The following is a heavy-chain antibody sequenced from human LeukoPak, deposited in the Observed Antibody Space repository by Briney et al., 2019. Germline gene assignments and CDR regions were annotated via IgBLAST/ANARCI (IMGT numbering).Heavy chain of an antibody. J-gene: IGHJ4*02. V-gene: IGHV3-21*01. CDR2: ISSGGHYI. CDR3: ARALKAFDC. CDR1: GGTFSSYD. Sequence: GGSLRLSCAASGGTFSSYDMHWVRQAPGKGLEWVSSISSGGHYIYYADSVKGRFTISRDNAKNSLYLQVNSLRAEDTAVYYCARALKAFDCWGQGTLVTVSS.